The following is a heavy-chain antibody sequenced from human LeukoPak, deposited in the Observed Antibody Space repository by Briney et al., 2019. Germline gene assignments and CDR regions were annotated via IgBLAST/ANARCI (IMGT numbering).Heavy chain of an antibody. CDR1: GFTFNTYS. V-gene: IGHV3-21*03. D-gene: IGHD5-12*01. Sequence: GGSLRLSCAASGFTFNTYSMNWVRQAPGKGLEWVPCISSSSSYMYYADSVRGRFTISRDNAKNSLYLQMNSLRAEDTAVYYCARASGGVSGYDLYYFDFWGQGTLVTVSS. J-gene: IGHJ4*02. CDR3: ARASGGVSGYDLYYFDF. CDR2: ISSSSSYM.